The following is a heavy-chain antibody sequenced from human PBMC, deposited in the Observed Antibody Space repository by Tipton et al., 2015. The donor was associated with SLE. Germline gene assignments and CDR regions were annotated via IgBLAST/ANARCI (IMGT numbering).Heavy chain of an antibody. CDR1: GGSFSGYY. J-gene: IGHJ4*02. Sequence: TLSLTCVVYGGSFSGYYWSWIRQPPGKGLEWVGELNHGGSINYNPSLESRVTISIDTSKNQFSLKLSSVTAADTAVYYCARHRSGWKELYYFDFWGQGTLVTVSS. V-gene: IGHV4-34*01. D-gene: IGHD6-19*01. CDR3: ARHRSGWKELYYFDF. CDR2: LNHGGSI.